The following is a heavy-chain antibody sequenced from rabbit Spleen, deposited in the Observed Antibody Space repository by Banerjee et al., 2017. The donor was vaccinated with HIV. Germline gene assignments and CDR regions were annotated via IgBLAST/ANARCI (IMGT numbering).Heavy chain of an antibody. CDR1: GFDFSSYY. V-gene: IGHV1S7*01. CDR3: ARGGGL. CDR2: IDPVFGSA. Sequence: QLEESGGGLVQPGGSLKLSCKASGFDFSSYYMSWVRQAPGKGLEWIGYIDPVFGSAYYASWVNGRFSISRENTQNTVSLQLNSLTAADTATYFCARGGGLWGPGTLVTVS. J-gene: IGHJ4*01.